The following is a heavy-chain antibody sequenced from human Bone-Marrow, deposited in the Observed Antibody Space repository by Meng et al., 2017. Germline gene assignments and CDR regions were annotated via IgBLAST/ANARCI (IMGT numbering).Heavy chain of an antibody. CDR3: ARGLPVLGESGTNHGMDV. CDR1: GGIFSNYV. J-gene: IGHJ6*02. Sequence: SVKVSCKALGGIFSNYVIGWVRQAPGQGLEWMGGINAVFGTTNYAQKFQGRVTITTDESTSTVYMELSSLRSEDTAVYYCARGLPVLGESGTNHGMDVWGQGTTVTVSS. D-gene: IGHD3-16*01. CDR2: INAVFGTT. V-gene: IGHV1-69*05.